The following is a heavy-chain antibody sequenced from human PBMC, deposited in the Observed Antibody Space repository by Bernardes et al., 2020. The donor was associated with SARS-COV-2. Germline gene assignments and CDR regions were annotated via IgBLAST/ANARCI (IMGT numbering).Heavy chain of an antibody. J-gene: IGHJ1*01. CDR2: ISGSVTST. V-gene: IGHV3-23*01. CDR1: GFTFSAYT. D-gene: IGHD3-9*01. CDR3: LKRAGHGLSEGLLQGLWLRLCHLRYRLGATGPGTRASVDWMDHLLQH. Sequence: RGSLSLSCAASGFTFSAYTISWVRQAAGKVLEWVSVISGSVTSTYHADSVKGWFTISTDQCRTTSYLQMNCLVKDYSIVNSSLKRAGHGLSEGLLQGLWLRLCHLRYRLGATGPGTRASVDWMDHLLQH.